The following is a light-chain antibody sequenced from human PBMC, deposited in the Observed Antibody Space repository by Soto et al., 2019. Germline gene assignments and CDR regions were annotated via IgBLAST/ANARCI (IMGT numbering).Light chain of an antibody. CDR2: DAS. V-gene: IGKV3-11*01. J-gene: IGKJ2*01. Sequence: EIVLTQSPATLSLSPGEGATLSCRASQSVSSYLAWYQQKPGQAPSLLIYDASNRATGIPARFSGSGSGTDFTLTISSLEPEDFAVYYCHQRSNWPRTFGQGTKLEIK. CDR1: QSVSSY. CDR3: HQRSNWPRT.